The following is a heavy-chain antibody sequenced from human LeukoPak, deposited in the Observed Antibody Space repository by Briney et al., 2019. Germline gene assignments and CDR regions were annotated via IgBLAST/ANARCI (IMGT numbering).Heavy chain of an antibody. CDR3: ARVGSSGWSNFDY. CDR2: IYYSGSA. D-gene: IGHD6-19*01. Sequence: SETLSLTCTVSGGSINTYFWSWIRQPPGKGLEWIGYIYYSGSATYNPSLKSRVTISVDTSKNQFSLKLSSVTAADTAVYYCARVGSSGWSNFDYWGQGTLVTVSS. V-gene: IGHV4-59*12. J-gene: IGHJ4*02. CDR1: GGSINTYF.